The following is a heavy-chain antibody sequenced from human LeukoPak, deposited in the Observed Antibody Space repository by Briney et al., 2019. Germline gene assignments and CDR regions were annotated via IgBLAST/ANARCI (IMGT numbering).Heavy chain of an antibody. V-gene: IGHV3-21*06. D-gene: IGHD1-26*01. Sequence: GGSLRLSCAASGFTFSSYSMNWVRQAPGKGLEWVSSITSSSSYIYYADSVKGRFTISRDNAKNSLYLQMDSLRVEDTAVYYCARDPYSGNYGPYYYYYMDVWGKGTTVTISS. CDR2: ITSSSSYI. CDR1: GFTFSSYS. CDR3: ARDPYSGNYGPYYYYYMDV. J-gene: IGHJ6*03.